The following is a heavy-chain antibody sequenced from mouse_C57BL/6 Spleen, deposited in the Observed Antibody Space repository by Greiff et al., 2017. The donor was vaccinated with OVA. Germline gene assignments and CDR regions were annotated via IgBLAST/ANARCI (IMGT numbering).Heavy chain of an antibody. J-gene: IGHJ2*01. Sequence: VQLQQSGAELVRPGSSVKLSCKASGYTFTSYWMHWVKQRPIQGLEWIGNIDPSDSETHYNQKFKDKATLTVDKSSSTAYMQLSSLTSEDSAVYYCARITTVAPDYWGQGTTLTVSS. D-gene: IGHD1-1*01. CDR2: IDPSDSET. CDR1: GYTFTSYW. V-gene: IGHV1-52*01. CDR3: ARITTVAPDY.